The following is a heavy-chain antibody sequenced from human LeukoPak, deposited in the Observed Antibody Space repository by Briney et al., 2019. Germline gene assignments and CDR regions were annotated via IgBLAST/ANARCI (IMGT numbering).Heavy chain of an antibody. Sequence: SETLSLTCTVCGGSISSYYWSWIRQPPGKGLEWIGYIYYSGSTNYNPPLKSRVTISVDTSKNQFSLKLSSVTAADTAVYYCASSPWFGELYVLSYWEQGTLVTVSS. CDR3: ASSPWFGELYVLSY. CDR1: GGSISSYY. J-gene: IGHJ4*02. D-gene: IGHD3-10*01. V-gene: IGHV4-59*01. CDR2: IYYSGST.